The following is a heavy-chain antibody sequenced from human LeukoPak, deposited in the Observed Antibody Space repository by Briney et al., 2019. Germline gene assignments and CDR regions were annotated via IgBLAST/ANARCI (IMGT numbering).Heavy chain of an antibody. CDR1: GWAFSGYY. CDR2: INHSGST. J-gene: IGHJ4*02. Sequence: SESLSLTCDVYGWAFSGYYWSWIRQPPGKGLEWIGEINHSGSTNYNPSLKSRVTISVDTSKNQFSLKLSSVTAADTAVYYCARVRRVYYDSSGYYLFDYWGQGTLVTVSS. V-gene: IGHV4-34*01. D-gene: IGHD3-22*01. CDR3: ARVRRVYYDSSGYYLFDY.